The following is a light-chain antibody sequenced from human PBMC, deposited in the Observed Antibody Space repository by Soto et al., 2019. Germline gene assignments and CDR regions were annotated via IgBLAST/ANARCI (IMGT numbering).Light chain of an antibody. CDR1: SSNIGAGYD. V-gene: IGLV1-40*01. CDR2: GNN. J-gene: IGLJ1*01. Sequence: QSVLTQPPSVSGALGPRVTISCTGSSSNIGAGYDVHWYQQLPGTAPKLLIYGNNNRPSGVPDRFPGSRSGSAASLHITGLQAEDEADDYCQSYDSSLSGLVFGTGTKLTVL. CDR3: QSYDSSLSGLV.